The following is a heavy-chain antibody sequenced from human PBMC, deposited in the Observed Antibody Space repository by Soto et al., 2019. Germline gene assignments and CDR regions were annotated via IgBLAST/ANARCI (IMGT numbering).Heavy chain of an antibody. V-gene: IGHV1-69*12. CDR3: ARVSGDGSPNPPFDY. D-gene: IGHD3-3*01. CDR1: GGTFSSYA. J-gene: IGHJ4*02. CDR2: IIPIFGTA. Sequence: QVQLVQSGAEVKKPGSSVKVSCKASGGTFSSYAISWVRQAPGQGLEWMGGIIPIFGTANYAQKFQGRVTITADESTSTAYMELSSLSSEHTAVYYCARVSGDGSPNPPFDYWGQGTLVTVSS.